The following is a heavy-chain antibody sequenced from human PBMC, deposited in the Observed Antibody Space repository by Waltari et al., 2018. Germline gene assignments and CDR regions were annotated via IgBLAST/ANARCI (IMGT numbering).Heavy chain of an antibody. CDR2: VYPEDGET. V-gene: IGHV1-69-2*01. Sequence: EVQLVQSGAEVKKPGATVKISCKASGYTFTDYYMHWVQQAPGKGLEWMGRVYPEDGETIYAEKCQGRVTITADTSTDTAYRELSSLRSEDTAVYYCATEHIVVVPAAIGDAFDIWGQGTMVTVSS. CDR1: GYTFTDYY. D-gene: IGHD2-2*02. CDR3: ATEHIVVVPAAIGDAFDI. J-gene: IGHJ3*02.